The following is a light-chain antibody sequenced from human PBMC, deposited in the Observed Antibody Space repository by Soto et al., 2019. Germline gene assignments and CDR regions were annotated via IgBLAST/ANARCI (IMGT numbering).Light chain of an antibody. CDR3: QQSYSTPYT. CDR2: AAS. Sequence: DIQMTQSPSSLSASLGDRVTITCRASQSISSYLNWYQQKPGKAPNLLIFAASSLQSGVPSRFSGGGSGTDFTLTISSLQPEDFATYYCQQSYSTPYTFGQGTKLEIK. J-gene: IGKJ2*01. V-gene: IGKV1-39*01. CDR1: QSISSY.